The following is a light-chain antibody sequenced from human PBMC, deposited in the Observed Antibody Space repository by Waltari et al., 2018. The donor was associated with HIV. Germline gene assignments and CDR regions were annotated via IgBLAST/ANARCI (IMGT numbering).Light chain of an antibody. CDR2: WAS. CDR1: QSVLYSSNNKNY. V-gene: IGKV4-1*01. Sequence: DIVMTQSPDSLAVSLGERATINCKSSQSVLYSSNNKNYLGWNQQKPGQPPKLLIYWASTRESGVPDRFSGSGSGTDFTLTISSLQAEDVAVYYCQQYYSTPPLTFGGGTKVEIK. CDR3: QQYYSTPPLT. J-gene: IGKJ4*01.